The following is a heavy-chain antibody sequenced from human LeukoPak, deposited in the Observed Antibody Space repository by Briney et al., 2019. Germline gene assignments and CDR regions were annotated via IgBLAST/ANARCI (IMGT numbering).Heavy chain of an antibody. Sequence: ASVTVSFTASGYTFTVYYMHWVRQAPGQGLEWMGWINPNSGGTNYAQKFQGRVTMTRDTSISTAYMELSRLRSDDTAVYYCARETGRGFDYWGQGTLVTVSS. V-gene: IGHV1-2*02. D-gene: IGHD1-1*01. J-gene: IGHJ4*02. CDR1: GYTFTVYY. CDR2: INPNSGGT. CDR3: ARETGRGFDY.